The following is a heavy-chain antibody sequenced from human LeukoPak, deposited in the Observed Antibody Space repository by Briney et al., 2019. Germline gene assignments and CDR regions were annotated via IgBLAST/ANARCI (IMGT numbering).Heavy chain of an antibody. J-gene: IGHJ5*02. CDR2: ITVYNGNT. V-gene: IGHV1-18*01. Sequence: ASVKVSCKTSGYTFTSHGISWVRQAPGQGPKWMGWITVYNGNTIYPQKLQGRVTVTTDTSTSTAYMELRSLTSDDTAMYYCARGLGSSWTPSWFDPWGQGTLVTVSS. D-gene: IGHD6-13*01. CDR3: ARGLGSSWTPSWFDP. CDR1: GYTFTSHG.